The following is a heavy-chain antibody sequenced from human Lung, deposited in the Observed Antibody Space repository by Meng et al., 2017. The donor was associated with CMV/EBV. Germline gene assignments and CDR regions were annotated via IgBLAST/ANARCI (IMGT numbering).Heavy chain of an antibody. CDR1: GFTVSTNF. CDR2: MYSGGTT. V-gene: IGHV3-53*01. J-gene: IGHJ3*02. CDR3: ARNQPISDAFAI. D-gene: IGHD3-3*01. Sequence: GESLKISCAASGFTVSTNFMSWVRQAPGKGLEWVSLMYSGGTTYYADSVKGRFTISRDDSKNTLYLHMNSLRAEDTAVYYCARNQPISDAFAIWGQGTMVXVSS.